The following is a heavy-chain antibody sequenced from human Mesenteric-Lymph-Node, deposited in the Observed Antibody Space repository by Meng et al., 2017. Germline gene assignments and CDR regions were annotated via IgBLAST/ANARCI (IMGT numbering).Heavy chain of an antibody. CDR3: ATGAGRVQPQDY. CDR1: GYTLTELS. V-gene: IGHV1-24*01. D-gene: IGHD6-13*01. Sequence: QVQLVQCGAEVKKPVVSVKVSCNVSGYTLTELSMHWVRQAPGKGLGWMGSFDPEDGATIYAKKYQGRVTMTEDTSTDTAYMELSSLRSEDTAVYYCATGAGRVQPQDYWGQGTLVTVSS. CDR2: FDPEDGAT. J-gene: IGHJ4*02.